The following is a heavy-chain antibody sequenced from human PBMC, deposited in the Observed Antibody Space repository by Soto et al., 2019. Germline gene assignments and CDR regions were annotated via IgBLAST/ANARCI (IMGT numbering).Heavy chain of an antibody. Sequence: QVQLQQWGAGLLKPSETLSLTCAVYGGSFSGYYWSWIRQPPGKGLEWIGEINHSGSTNYNPSLKSRVTISVDTSKNQFSLKLSSVTAADTAVYYCARGGRFGPRARNRYMDVWGKGTTVTVSS. CDR1: GGSFSGYY. J-gene: IGHJ6*03. CDR2: INHSGST. D-gene: IGHD3-10*01. V-gene: IGHV4-34*01. CDR3: ARGGRFGPRARNRYMDV.